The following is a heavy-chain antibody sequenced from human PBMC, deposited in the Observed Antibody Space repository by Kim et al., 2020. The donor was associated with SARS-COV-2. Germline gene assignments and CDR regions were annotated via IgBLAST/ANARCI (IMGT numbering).Heavy chain of an antibody. Sequence: GGSLRLSCAASGFTFSSYAMSWVRQAPGKGLEWVSAISGSGGSTYYADSVKGRFTISRDNSKNTLYLQMNSLRAEDTAVYYCAKDWKDYRIAAALPRTYWGQGTLVTVSS. J-gene: IGHJ4*02. CDR3: AKDWKDYRIAAALPRTY. CDR1: GFTFSSYA. V-gene: IGHV3-23*01. CDR2: ISGSGGST. D-gene: IGHD6-13*01.